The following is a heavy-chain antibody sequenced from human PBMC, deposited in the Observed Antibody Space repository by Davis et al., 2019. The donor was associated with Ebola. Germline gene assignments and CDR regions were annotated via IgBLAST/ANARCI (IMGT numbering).Heavy chain of an antibody. V-gene: IGHV3-23*01. CDR2: IGSGGGDI. D-gene: IGHD4-17*01. Sequence: GESLKISCIASGFTFSSYSMTWVRQAPGKGLEWVSVIGSGGGDIQYADFVKGRFTISRDNSKNTLYLQMNSLRAEDTAVYYCARTTVTTLFVYWGQGTLVTVSS. CDR3: ARTTVTTLFVY. CDR1: GFTFSSYS. J-gene: IGHJ4*02.